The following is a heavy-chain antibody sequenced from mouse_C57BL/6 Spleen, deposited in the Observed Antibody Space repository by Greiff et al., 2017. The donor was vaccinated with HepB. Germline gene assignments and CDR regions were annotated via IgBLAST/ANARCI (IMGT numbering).Heavy chain of an antibody. CDR3: ASKILLDYYGSSYYAMDY. D-gene: IGHD1-1*01. J-gene: IGHJ4*01. CDR2: IRNKANGYTT. Sequence: EVQLVQSGRGLVQPGGSLSLSCAASGFTFTDYYIRWVRQPPGKALAWLGFIRNKANGYTTEYSASVKGQFTISRDNSRSILYLQMNALRAEDSSTYYCASKILLDYYGSSYYAMDYWGQGTSVTVSS. CDR1: GFTFTDYY. V-gene: IGHV7-3*01.